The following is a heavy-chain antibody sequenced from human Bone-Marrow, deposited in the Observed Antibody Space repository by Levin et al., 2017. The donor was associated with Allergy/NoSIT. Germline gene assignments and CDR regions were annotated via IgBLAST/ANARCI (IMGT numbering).Heavy chain of an antibody. J-gene: IGHJ5*02. D-gene: IGHD6-6*01. CDR1: GFSLSTSGVG. CDR3: ARVPRSSPLKGDNWFDP. Sequence: ESGPTLVKPTQTLTLTCSFSGFSLSTSGVGVGWIRQPPGKALEWLALIYWDDDKRYSPSLKSRLTITKDTSKNQVVLTMTNMDPVDTATYYCARVPRSSPLKGDNWFDPWGQGTLVTVSS. CDR2: IYWDDDK. V-gene: IGHV2-5*02.